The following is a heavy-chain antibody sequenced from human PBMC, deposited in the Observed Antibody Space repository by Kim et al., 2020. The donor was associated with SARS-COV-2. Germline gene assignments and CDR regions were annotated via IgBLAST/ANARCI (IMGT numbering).Heavy chain of an antibody. J-gene: IGHJ4*02. D-gene: IGHD4-17*01. CDR2: ISSSSSYI. Sequence: GGSLRLSCAASGFTFSSYSMNWVRQAPGKGLEWVSSISSSSSYIYYADSVKGRFTISRDNAKNSLYLQMNSLRAEDTAVYYCARPMTTVTTAYFDYWGQGTLVTVSS. CDR3: ARPMTTVTTAYFDY. V-gene: IGHV3-21*01. CDR1: GFTFSSYS.